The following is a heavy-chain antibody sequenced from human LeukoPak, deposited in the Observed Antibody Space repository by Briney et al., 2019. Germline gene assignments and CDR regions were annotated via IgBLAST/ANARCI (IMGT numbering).Heavy chain of an antibody. J-gene: IGHJ4*02. CDR1: GFTFSSYA. CDR2: ISYDGSNK. V-gene: IGHV3-30*04. CDR3: ARAMDY. Sequence: GSLRLSCAASGFTFSSYAMHWVRQAPGKGLEWVAVISYDGSNKYYADSVKGRFTISRDNSKNTLYLQMNSLRAEDTAVYYCARAMDYWGQGTLVTVSS.